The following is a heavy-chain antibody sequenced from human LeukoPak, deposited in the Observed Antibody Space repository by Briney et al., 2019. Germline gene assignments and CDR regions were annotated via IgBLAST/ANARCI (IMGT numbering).Heavy chain of an antibody. D-gene: IGHD1-26*01. Sequence: PGGSLRLSCAASGFTFSSYAMSWVRQAPGKGLEWVSGVSGSGGNTNYAGSVKGRFTISRDNSKNTLYLQMNSLRAEDTAVYYCAKAGSIRFDYWGQGTLVTVSS. J-gene: IGHJ4*02. CDR1: GFTFSSYA. CDR2: VSGSGGNT. CDR3: AKAGSIRFDY. V-gene: IGHV3-23*01.